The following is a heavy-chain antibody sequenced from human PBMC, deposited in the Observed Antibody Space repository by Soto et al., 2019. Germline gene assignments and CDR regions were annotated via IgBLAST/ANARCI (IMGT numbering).Heavy chain of an antibody. CDR1: VGSIRSGGYY. CDR2: IYYSGNT. CDR3: ARDRLMATAGTARHYFGLEV. V-gene: IGHV4-31*03. Sequence: SETLSLTCTFSVGSIRSGGYYCSWFRQNPRRGLEWIGNIYYSGNTYYNPSLKSRLTISVDTSKNQFSLNLSSVTAADTAVYYCARDRLMATAGTARHYFGLEVWGQGTTVNVSS. J-gene: IGHJ6*01. D-gene: IGHD5-18*01.